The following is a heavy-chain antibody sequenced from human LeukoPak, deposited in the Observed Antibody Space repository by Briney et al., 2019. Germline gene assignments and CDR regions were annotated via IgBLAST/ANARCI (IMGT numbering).Heavy chain of an antibody. CDR3: AKDTSYSSSRRY. J-gene: IGHJ4*02. D-gene: IGHD6-6*01. Sequence: GGSLRLSCAASGFTFSSYGMHWVRQAPGKGLEWVSFIRYGGSNKYYADSVKGRFIISRDNSKNTLYLQMNSLRTEDTAVYYCAKDTSYSSSRRYWGQGTLVTVSS. CDR2: IRYGGSNK. V-gene: IGHV3-30*02. CDR1: GFTFSSYG.